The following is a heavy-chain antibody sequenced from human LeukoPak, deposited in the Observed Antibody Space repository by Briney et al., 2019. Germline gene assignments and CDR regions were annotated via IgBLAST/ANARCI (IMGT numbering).Heavy chain of an antibody. Sequence: ASVKVSCKASGYTFTSYYMHWVRQAPGQGLEWMGIINPSGGSTSYAQEFQGRVTMTRDMSTSAVYMELSSLRSEDTAVYYCARDERYYYDSSGYYDAFDIWGQGTMVTVSS. CDR1: GYTFTSYY. V-gene: IGHV1-46*01. J-gene: IGHJ3*02. D-gene: IGHD3-22*01. CDR2: INPSGGST. CDR3: ARDERYYYDSSGYYDAFDI.